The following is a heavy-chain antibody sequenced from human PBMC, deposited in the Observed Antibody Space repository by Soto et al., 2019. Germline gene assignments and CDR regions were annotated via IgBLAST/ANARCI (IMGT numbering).Heavy chain of an antibody. V-gene: IGHV1-8*01. J-gene: IGHJ6*02. CDR1: GYTFTSYD. D-gene: IGHD7-27*01. Sequence: QVQLVPSGAEVKKPGASVKVSCKASGYTFTSYDINWVRQATGQGLEWMGWMNPNSGNTGYAQKFQGRVTMTRNTSISTAYMELSSLRSEDTAVYYCASLPWANYYYSGMDVWGQWTTVTVAS. CDR3: ASLPWANYYYSGMDV. CDR2: MNPNSGNT.